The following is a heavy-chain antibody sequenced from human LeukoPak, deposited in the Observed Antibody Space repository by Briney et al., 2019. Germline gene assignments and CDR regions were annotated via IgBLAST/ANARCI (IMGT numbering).Heavy chain of an antibody. CDR2: IHTSGST. CDR1: GGSISSYY. V-gene: IGHV4-4*07. Sequence: SETLSLTCTVSGGSISSYYWSWIRQPAGKGLEWIGRIHTSGSTNYNASLKSRVTMSVDTSKNQFSLKLSSVTAADTAVYYCARDTYYYGSGSLSFDYWGQGSLVTVSS. D-gene: IGHD3-10*01. CDR3: ARDTYYYGSGSLSFDY. J-gene: IGHJ4*02.